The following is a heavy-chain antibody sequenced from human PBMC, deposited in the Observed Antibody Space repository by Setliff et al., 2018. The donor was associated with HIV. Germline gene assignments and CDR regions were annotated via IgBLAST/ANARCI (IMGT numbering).Heavy chain of an antibody. D-gene: IGHD5-12*01. CDR1: GFTFSNYW. Sequence: GGSLRLSCAASGFTFSNYWIIWVRQAPGKGLEWVANINQDGSTIYYADSVKGRFTISRDSAHNSLYLQMNSLRVDDTAVYYCARDPVATIPRGFDIWGQGTMVTVSS. J-gene: IGHJ3*02. CDR2: INQDGSTI. V-gene: IGHV3-7*01. CDR3: ARDPVATIPRGFDI.